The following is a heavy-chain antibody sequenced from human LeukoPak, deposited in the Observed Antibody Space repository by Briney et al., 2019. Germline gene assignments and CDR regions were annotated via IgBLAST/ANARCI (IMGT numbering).Heavy chain of an antibody. Sequence: GGSLRLSCEASVFILDEYTMHWVRQSPGKGLECVSLIGYDGHTTYYADSVRGRFTVSRDNSKNSLFLQMSSLKTDDTGFYYCAKDGHYCTATTCYSSWFDPWGQGTLVTVSS. V-gene: IGHV3-43*01. J-gene: IGHJ5*02. D-gene: IGHD1/OR15-1a*01. CDR1: VFILDEYT. CDR3: AKDGHYCTATTCYSSWFDP. CDR2: IGYDGHTT.